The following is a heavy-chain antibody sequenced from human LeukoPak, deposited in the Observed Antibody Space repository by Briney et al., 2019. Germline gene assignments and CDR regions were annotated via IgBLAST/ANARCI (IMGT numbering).Heavy chain of an antibody. CDR3: ARVKVGYSSGWYVVPDAFDI. Sequence: SETLSLTCTVSGGSISSYYWSWIRQPPGKGLEWIGYIYYSGSTNYNPSLKSRVTISVDTSKNQFSLKLSSVTAADTAVYYCARVKVGYSSGWYVVPDAFDIWGQGTMVTVSS. V-gene: IGHV4-59*08. CDR1: GGSISSYY. CDR2: IYYSGST. D-gene: IGHD6-19*01. J-gene: IGHJ3*02.